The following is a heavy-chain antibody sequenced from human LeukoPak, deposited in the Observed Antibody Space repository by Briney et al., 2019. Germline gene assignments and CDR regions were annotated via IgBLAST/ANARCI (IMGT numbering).Heavy chain of an antibody. V-gene: IGHV3-23*01. CDR1: GFTFSSYG. D-gene: IGHD6-13*01. CDR2: INGSGGST. Sequence: PGGSLRLSCAASGFTFSSYGMSWVRQAPGKGLEWVSAINGSGGSTYYADSVKGRFTIHRDNDKNSLYLQMNSLRAEDTALYYCAKNSGYSSSYYDAFDIWGQGTMVTVSS. CDR3: AKNSGYSSSYYDAFDI. J-gene: IGHJ3*02.